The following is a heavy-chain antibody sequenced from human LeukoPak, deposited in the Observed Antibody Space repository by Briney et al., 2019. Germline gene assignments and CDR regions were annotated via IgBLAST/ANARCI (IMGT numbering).Heavy chain of an antibody. CDR1: GFTFSSYA. CDR2: ISGSGGST. D-gene: IGHD3-3*01. Sequence: AGSLRLSCAASGFTFSSYAMSWVRQAPGKGLEWVSAISGSGGSTYYADSVKGRFTISRDNSKNTLYLQMNSLRAEDTAVYYCAKVPVFSLTISEVVTDDAFDIWGQGTIVTVSS. CDR3: AKVPVFSLTISEVVTDDAFDI. J-gene: IGHJ3*02. V-gene: IGHV3-23*01.